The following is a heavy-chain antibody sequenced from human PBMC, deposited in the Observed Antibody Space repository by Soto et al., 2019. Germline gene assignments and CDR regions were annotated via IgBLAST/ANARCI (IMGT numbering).Heavy chain of an antibody. J-gene: IGHJ4*02. D-gene: IGHD1-20*01. CDR1: GVTLSRYC. Sequence: EVQVVESGGGLVQPGGSLRLSCADSGVTLSRYCVHWVRQAAGKGLVWVSRINLDGSSTSYADSVKGRFTISRDNVKKTVYLQMNSLRAEDTAVYYCARDLTGDLDYWGQGTLVTVSS. V-gene: IGHV3-74*01. CDR2: INLDGSST. CDR3: ARDLTGDLDY.